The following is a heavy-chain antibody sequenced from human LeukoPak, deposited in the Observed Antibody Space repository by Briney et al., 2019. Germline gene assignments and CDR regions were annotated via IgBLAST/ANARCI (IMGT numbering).Heavy chain of an antibody. CDR1: SYSISSGYY. V-gene: IGHV4-38-2*02. CDR2: IYHSGST. J-gene: IGHJ4*02. D-gene: IGHD3-22*01. Sequence: SETLSLTCTVSSYSISSGYYWGWIRQPPGKGLEWLGDIYHSGSTYYNPSLKSRVTILVDTSKNQFSLKLSSVTAADTAVYYCARAGYYYDSSGYNFDYWGQGTLVTVSS. CDR3: ARAGYYYDSSGYNFDY.